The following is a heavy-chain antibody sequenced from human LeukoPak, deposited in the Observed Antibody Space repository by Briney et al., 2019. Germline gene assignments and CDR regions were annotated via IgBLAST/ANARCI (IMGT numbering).Heavy chain of an antibody. D-gene: IGHD3-22*01. CDR3: ARSPATTEYYYDSRRRGIFDY. CDR2: ISYDGSNK. CDR1: GFTFSSYA. Sequence: GGSLRLSCAASGFTFSSYAMHWVRQAPGKGLEWVAVISYDGSNKYYADSVKGRFTISRDNSENTLYLQMNSLRAEDTAVYYCARSPATTEYYYDSRRRGIFDYWGQGTLVTVSS. J-gene: IGHJ4*02. V-gene: IGHV3-30-3*01.